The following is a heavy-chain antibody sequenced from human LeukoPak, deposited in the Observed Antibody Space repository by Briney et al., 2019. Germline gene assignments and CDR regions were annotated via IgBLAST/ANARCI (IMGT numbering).Heavy chain of an antibody. CDR1: GYSFTSYW. V-gene: IGHV5-51*01. CDR3: ASHTGYYDSSGPQYFDY. J-gene: IGHJ4*02. Sequence: GESLKISCKGSGYSFTSYWIGWVRQMPGKGLEWMGIIYPGDSDTRYSPSFQGQVTISADKSISTAYLQWSSLKASDTAMYYCASHTGYYDSSGPQYFDYWGQETLVTVSS. CDR2: IYPGDSDT. D-gene: IGHD3-22*01.